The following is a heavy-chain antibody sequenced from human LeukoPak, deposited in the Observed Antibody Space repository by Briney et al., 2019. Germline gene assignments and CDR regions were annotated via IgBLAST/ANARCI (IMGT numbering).Heavy chain of an antibody. J-gene: IGHJ3*02. CDR2: IYSGGST. CDR1: GFTVSSNY. D-gene: IGHD3-22*01. V-gene: IGHV3-53*01. CDR3: ARRRVNYYDSSGTDAFDI. Sequence: HPGGSLRLSCAASGFTVSSNYMSWVRQAPGKGLEWVSVIYSGGSTYYADSVKGRFTISRDNSKNTLYLQMNSLRAEDTAVYYCARRRVNYYDSSGTDAFDIWGQGTMVTVSS.